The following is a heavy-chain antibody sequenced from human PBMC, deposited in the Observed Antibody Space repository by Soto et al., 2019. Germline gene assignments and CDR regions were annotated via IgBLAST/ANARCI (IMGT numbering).Heavy chain of an antibody. J-gene: IGHJ4*02. CDR2: VGTVGDI. D-gene: IGHD3-16*02. Sequence: EVQLLESGGGFVQPGGSLRLSCATSGFMFDNYAISWVRQAPGKGLEWVSAVGTVGDIYYRDSVKGRFTISRDTPRNTLILQRDSLRVEVTGVYYCARNYCYTGACGGAWDYWGQGTLVTVSS. V-gene: IGHV3-23*01. CDR1: GFMFDNYA. CDR3: ARNYCYTGACGGAWDY.